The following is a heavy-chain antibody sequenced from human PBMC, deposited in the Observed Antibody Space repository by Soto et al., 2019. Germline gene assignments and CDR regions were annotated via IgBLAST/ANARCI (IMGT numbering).Heavy chain of an antibody. CDR3: ARHTPAISISDH. Sequence: QLQLQESGPGLVKPSETLSLTCTVSGGSISSSSYYWGWIRQPPGKGLEWIGRIYYSGSTYYIPSLNSRVTLSVDTSKNQFALKLSSVSAADTAVYYCARHTPAISISDHWGQGTLVTVSS. CDR1: GGSISSSSYY. J-gene: IGHJ4*02. V-gene: IGHV4-39*01. CDR2: IYYSGST. D-gene: IGHD2-15*01.